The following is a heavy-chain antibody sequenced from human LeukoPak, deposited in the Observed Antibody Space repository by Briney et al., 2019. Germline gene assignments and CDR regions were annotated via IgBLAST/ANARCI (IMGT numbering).Heavy chain of an antibody. Sequence: GGSLRLSCAASGFTFSDYYMSWIRQPPGKGLEWVSYISSSGSTIYYADSVKGRFTISRDNAKNSLYLQMNSLRAEDTAVYYCARTNYDFWSGPPAYWGQGTLVTVSS. CDR2: ISSSGSTI. V-gene: IGHV3-11*04. J-gene: IGHJ4*02. CDR3: ARTNYDFWSGPPAY. CDR1: GFTFSDYY. D-gene: IGHD3-3*01.